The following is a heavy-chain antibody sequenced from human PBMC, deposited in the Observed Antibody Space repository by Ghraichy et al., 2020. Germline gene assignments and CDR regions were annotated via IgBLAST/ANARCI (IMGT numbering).Heavy chain of an antibody. D-gene: IGHD3-22*01. J-gene: IGHJ4*02. CDR3: ARDNNYYDSSGYLY. Sequence: GGSLRLSCAASGFTFSSYAMHWVRQAPGKGLEWVAVISYDGSNKYYADSVKGRFTISRDNSKNTLYLQMNSLRAEDTAVYYCARDNNYYDSSGYLYWGQGTLVTVSS. CDR2: ISYDGSNK. V-gene: IGHV3-30-3*01. CDR1: GFTFSSYA.